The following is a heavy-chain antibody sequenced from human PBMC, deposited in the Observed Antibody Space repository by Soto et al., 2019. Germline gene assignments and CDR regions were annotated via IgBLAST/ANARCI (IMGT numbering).Heavy chain of an antibody. J-gene: IGHJ4*01. CDR1: GYTFIGYY. CDR2: VNPHTGGGT. Sequence: ASVKVSCKTSGYTFIGYYLNWVRQAPGQGLEWMGWVNPHTGGGTNYAQKFEGWVTMTTDTSISTAYMELSRLNFDDTAVYYCARGEQLVHFDSWGQGTLVTVSS. V-gene: IGHV1-2*04. CDR3: ARGEQLVHFDS. D-gene: IGHD6-6*01.